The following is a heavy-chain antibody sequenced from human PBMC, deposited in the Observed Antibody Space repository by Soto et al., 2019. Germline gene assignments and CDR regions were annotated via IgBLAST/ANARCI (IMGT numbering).Heavy chain of an antibody. V-gene: IGHV2-70*01. CDR1: GFSLSTSGMC. J-gene: IGHJ6*02. CDR3: ARILTEPYDYYGMDV. CDR2: IDWDDDK. Sequence: VSGPTLVNPTQTLTLACTFSGFSLSTSGMCVTWIRQPPGKALEWLALIDWDDDKYYSTPLKTRLTISKDTSKNQVVLTMTNMDPVDTATYYCARILTEPYDYYGMDVWGQGTTVTVSS.